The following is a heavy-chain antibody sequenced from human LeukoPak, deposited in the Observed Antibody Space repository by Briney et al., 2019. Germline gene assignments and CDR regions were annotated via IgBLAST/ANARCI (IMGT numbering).Heavy chain of an antibody. CDR1: GFTFSSYS. CDR2: ISSSSSTI. Sequence: GGSLRLSCAASGFTFSSYSMNWVRQAPGKGLEWVSYISSSSSTIYYADSVKGRFTISRDNAKDSLYLQMNSLRAEDTAVYYCARREYSSSSGYYYYYMDVWGKGTTVTVSS. CDR3: ARREYSSSSGYYYYYMDV. V-gene: IGHV3-48*04. J-gene: IGHJ6*03. D-gene: IGHD6-6*01.